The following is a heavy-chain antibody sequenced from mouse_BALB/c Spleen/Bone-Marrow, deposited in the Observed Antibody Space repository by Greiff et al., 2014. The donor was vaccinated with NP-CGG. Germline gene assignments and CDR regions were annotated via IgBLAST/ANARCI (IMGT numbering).Heavy chain of an antibody. V-gene: IGHV5-17*02. J-gene: IGHJ3*01. D-gene: IGHD2-4*01. CDR2: ISSGSRTI. Sequence: EVQLVESGGGLVQPGGSRKLSCAASGFTFSNFGMHWIRQAPEKGLEWVAYISSGSRTIYYADTVRGRFTISRDNPKNTLFLQMTSLRSEDTAMYYCSRNYDFWFGYWGQGTLVTVSA. CDR3: SRNYDFWFGY. CDR1: GFTFSNFG.